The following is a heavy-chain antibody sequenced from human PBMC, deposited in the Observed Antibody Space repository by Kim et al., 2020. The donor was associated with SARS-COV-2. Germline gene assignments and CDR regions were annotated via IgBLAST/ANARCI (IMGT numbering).Heavy chain of an antibody. V-gene: IGHV3-49*04. CDR3: TRENRLYYFDL. Sequence: GGSLRLSCSGSGFTFGDYAMDWVRQAPGKELEWVGFIRRKVHGETTEYAASVKGRFTISRDDSTNIVYLQMSSLASEDTAVYYCTRENRLYYFDLWGQGT. D-gene: IGHD3-16*02. J-gene: IGHJ4*02. CDR1: GFTFGDYA. CDR2: IRRKVHGETT.